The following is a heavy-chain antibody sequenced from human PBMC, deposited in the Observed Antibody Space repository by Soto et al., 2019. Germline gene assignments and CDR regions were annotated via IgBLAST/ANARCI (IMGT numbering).Heavy chain of an antibody. CDR3: ARDRISRNYYYYYMDV. V-gene: IGHV1-3*01. Sequence: QVQLVQSGAEVKKPGASVKVSCKASGYTFTSYAMHWVRQAPGQRLEWMGWINAGNGNTKYSQKFQGRVTITRDTSASTAYMELSSLRSEDTAVYYCARDRISRNYYYYYMDVWGKGTTVTVSS. CDR1: GYTFTSYA. J-gene: IGHJ6*03. CDR2: INAGNGNT. D-gene: IGHD3-3*01.